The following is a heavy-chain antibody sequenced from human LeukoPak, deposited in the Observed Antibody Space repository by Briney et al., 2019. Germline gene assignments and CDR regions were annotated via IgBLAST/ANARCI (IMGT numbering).Heavy chain of an antibody. CDR2: INYNGAT. CDR3: ARAVSGRFDY. V-gene: IGHV4-59*08. J-gene: IGHJ4*02. Sequence: PSETLSLTCTVSGGSISSDYWNWIRQPPGMGLEWIAYINYNGATNYNPSLKSRVTISVDTSKNQFSLKLSSVTAADTAIYYCARAVSGRFDYWGQGTLVTVSS. D-gene: IGHD6-19*01. CDR1: GGSISSDY.